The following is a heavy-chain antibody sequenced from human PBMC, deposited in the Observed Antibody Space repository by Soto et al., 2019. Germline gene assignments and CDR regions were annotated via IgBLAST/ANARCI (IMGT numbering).Heavy chain of an antibody. CDR1: GFTFSSYS. J-gene: IGHJ3*02. D-gene: IGHD2-15*01. CDR2: ISSSSSYI. V-gene: IGHV3-21*01. Sequence: EVQLVESGGGLVKPGGSLRLSCAASGFTFSSYSMNWVRQAPGKGLEWVSSISSSSSYIYYADSVKGRFTISRDNAKNSLHLQMNSLRAEDTAVYYCARDWVVVRNDAFDIWGQGTMVTVSS. CDR3: ARDWVVVRNDAFDI.